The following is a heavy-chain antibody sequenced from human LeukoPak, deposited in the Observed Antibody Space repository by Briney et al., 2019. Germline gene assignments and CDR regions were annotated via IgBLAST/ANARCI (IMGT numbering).Heavy chain of an antibody. CDR2: IDQDGSGK. V-gene: IGHV3-7*01. CDR1: GFTFSSYW. CDR3: ARSVWPEAV. J-gene: IGHJ4*02. Sequence: GGSLRLSCAASGFTFSSYWMSWVRQAPGKGLEWVANIDQDGSGKNYMDSVRGRFTISRDNAKNSGYLQMNPLSCEHTGVFLCARSVWPEAVWGQGILVTVSS. D-gene: IGHD2-21*01.